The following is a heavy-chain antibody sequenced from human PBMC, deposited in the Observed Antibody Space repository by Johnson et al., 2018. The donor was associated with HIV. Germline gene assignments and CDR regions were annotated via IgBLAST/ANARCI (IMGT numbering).Heavy chain of an antibody. J-gene: IGHJ3*02. Sequence: QVQLVESGGGLVQPGGSLRLSCAASGFTFSSCAMSWVRQAPGKGLECVAVTSCDGRKKYHADSVKGRFTISRDNSKNTLYLQMNSLRAEDTAVYYCARDAPNFFHSSGVRDDAFDIWGPGTMVTVSS. CDR1: GFTFSSCA. CDR3: ARDAPNFFHSSGVRDDAFDI. V-gene: IGHV3-30*14. D-gene: IGHD3-22*01. CDR2: TSCDGRKK.